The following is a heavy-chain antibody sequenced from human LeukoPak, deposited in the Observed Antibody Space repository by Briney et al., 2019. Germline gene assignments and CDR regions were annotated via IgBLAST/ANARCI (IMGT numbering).Heavy chain of an antibody. J-gene: IGHJ4*02. Sequence: PGGSLRLSCAASGFTFSSYGMHWVRQAPGKGLEWVAFIRYDGSNKYYADSVKGRFTISRDNSNNTLYLQMNSMRAEDTAVYYCAKDYGSGSYFDYWGQGTLVTVSS. CDR2: IRYDGSNK. CDR3: AKDYGSGSYFDY. D-gene: IGHD3-10*01. CDR1: GFTFSSYG. V-gene: IGHV3-30*02.